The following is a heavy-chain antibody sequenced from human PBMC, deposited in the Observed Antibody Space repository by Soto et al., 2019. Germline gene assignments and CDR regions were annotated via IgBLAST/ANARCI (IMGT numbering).Heavy chain of an antibody. V-gene: IGHV3-48*01. CDR2: ISSSSSTI. D-gene: IGHD4-17*01. Sequence: GGSLRLSCAASGFTFSSYSMNWVRQAPGKGLEWVSYISSSSSTIYYADSVKGRFTISRDNAKNSLYLQMNSLRAEDTAVYYCARDWYGDYAYYYYYMDVWGKGTTVTVSS. J-gene: IGHJ6*03. CDR3: ARDWYGDYAYYYYYMDV. CDR1: GFTFSSYS.